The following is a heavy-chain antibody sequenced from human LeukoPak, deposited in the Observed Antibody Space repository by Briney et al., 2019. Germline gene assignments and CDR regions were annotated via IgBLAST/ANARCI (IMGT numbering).Heavy chain of an antibody. V-gene: IGHV3-33*01. CDR3: AMSGSPGVHRVFDY. D-gene: IGHD3-10*01. J-gene: IGHJ4*02. CDR1: GFTFSSYG. CDR2: IWYDGSNK. Sequence: PGRSLRLSCAASGFTFSSYGMHWVRQAPGKGLEWVAVIWYDGSNKYYADSVKGRFTISRDNSKNTLYLQMNSLRAEDTAVYYCAMSGSPGVHRVFDYWGQGTLVTVSS.